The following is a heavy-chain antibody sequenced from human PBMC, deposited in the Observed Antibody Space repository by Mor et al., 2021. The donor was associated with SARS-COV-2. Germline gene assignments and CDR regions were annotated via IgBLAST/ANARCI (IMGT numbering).Heavy chain of an antibody. V-gene: IGHV2-5*02. CDR2: LYWDEEK. CDR3: AHKPGDFEYYFDY. J-gene: IGHJ4*02. D-gene: IGHD2-21*02. Sequence: ALEWLALLYWDEEKRYSPSLKSRKSNNNDTSKNQVVLTMTNMDPVDTATYYCAHKPGDFEYYFDYWGQGTLVTVSS.